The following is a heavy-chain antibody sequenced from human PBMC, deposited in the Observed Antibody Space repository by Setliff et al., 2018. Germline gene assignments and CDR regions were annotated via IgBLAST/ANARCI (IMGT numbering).Heavy chain of an antibody. CDR2: MYYSGST. Sequence: SETLSLTCSVSGGSISSGSYYWGWIRQSPGKGLEWTGSMYYSGSTYYNPSLKGRVTLSVDTTKNQFSLKLTSMTAADTAVYFCARHLLVQGTYHFDYWGQGSPVTVSS. D-gene: IGHD3-10*01. V-gene: IGHV4-39*01. CDR1: GGSISSGSYY. J-gene: IGHJ4*02. CDR3: ARHLLVQGTYHFDY.